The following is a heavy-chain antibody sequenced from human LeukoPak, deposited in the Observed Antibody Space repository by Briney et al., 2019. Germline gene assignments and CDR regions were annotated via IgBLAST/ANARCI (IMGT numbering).Heavy chain of an antibody. CDR1: GGSISSSGYY. J-gene: IGHJ4*02. V-gene: IGHV4-39*01. Sequence: SETLSLTCTVSGGSISSSGYYWGWIRQPPGKGLEWIGTIYYSGSTQYSPSLKSRVTISVDTSKNQFSLKLSSVTAADTAVYYCATSPRYGGYLGQGTLVTVSS. D-gene: IGHD4-23*01. CDR2: IYYSGST. CDR3: ATSPRYGGY.